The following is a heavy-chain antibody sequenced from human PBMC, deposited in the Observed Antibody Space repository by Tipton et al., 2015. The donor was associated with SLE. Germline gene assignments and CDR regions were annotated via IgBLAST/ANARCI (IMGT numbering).Heavy chain of an antibody. J-gene: IGHJ3*02. D-gene: IGHD1-26*01. CDR2: IYYSGST. Sequence: TLSLTCTVSGGSISSHYWSWIRQPPGKGLEWIGYIYYSGSTNYNPSLKSRVTISVDTSKNQFSLKLSSVTAADTAVYYCARRIGSRGAFDIWGQGTMVTVSS. V-gene: IGHV4-59*11. CDR1: GGSISSHY. CDR3: ARRIGSRGAFDI.